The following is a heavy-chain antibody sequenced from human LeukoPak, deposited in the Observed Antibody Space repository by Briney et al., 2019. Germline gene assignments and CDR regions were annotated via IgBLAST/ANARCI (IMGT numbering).Heavy chain of an antibody. CDR2: ISAYNGNT. D-gene: IGHD3-10*01. J-gene: IGHJ6*03. CDR1: GYTFTSYG. CDR3: ARDAYDILTGHHYYGSGSYYNAYYYYYMDV. Sequence: GASVKVSCKASGYTFTSYGISWVRQAPGQGLEWMGWISAYNGNTNYAQKLQGRVTMTTDTSTSTAYMELRSLRSDDTAVYYCARDAYDILTGHHYYGSGSYYNAYYYYYMDVWGKGTTVTVSS. V-gene: IGHV1-18*01.